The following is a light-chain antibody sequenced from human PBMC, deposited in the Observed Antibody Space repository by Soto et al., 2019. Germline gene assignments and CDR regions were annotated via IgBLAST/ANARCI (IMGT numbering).Light chain of an antibody. Sequence: DIPMTQSPSTLSVSVGDRVTITCRASQTISIWLAWYQQKPGKAPKLLIYKASTLKSGVPSRFSGSGSGIEFTLTISSLQADDVATYYCQDSTSHLDAFGQGTKVDI. CDR1: QTISIW. V-gene: IGKV1-5*03. CDR2: KAS. J-gene: IGKJ1*01. CDR3: QDSTSHLDA.